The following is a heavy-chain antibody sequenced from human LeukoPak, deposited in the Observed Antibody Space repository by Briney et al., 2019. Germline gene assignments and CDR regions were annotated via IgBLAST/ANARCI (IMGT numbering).Heavy chain of an antibody. Sequence: GGSLRLSYPASGFTFDDYAMHWVGQAAGKGLEWVSLISGDGGSTYYADSVKGRFTISRDNSKNSLYLQMNSLRTEDTALYYCAKDWGAYYDSSGFYSGDFDYWGQGTLVTVSS. J-gene: IGHJ4*02. D-gene: IGHD3-22*01. CDR3: AKDWGAYYDSSGFYSGDFDY. V-gene: IGHV3-43*02. CDR1: GFTFDDYA. CDR2: ISGDGGST.